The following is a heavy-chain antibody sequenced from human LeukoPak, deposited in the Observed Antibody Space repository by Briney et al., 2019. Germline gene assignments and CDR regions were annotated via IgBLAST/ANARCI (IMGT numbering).Heavy chain of an antibody. CDR1: GFIFRNFG. D-gene: IGHD3-16*01. CDR2: ISDVVSHT. V-gene: IGHV3-23*01. CDR3: AKDNYGGVYAS. J-gene: IGHJ5*02. Sequence: GGSLRLSCAASGFIFRNFGMSWIRQAPGKGLEWVSHISDVVSHTWYADSVKGRFIIYRDNSNNRVFLQMNSLRPEDTALYSCAKDNYGGVYASWGQGTLVTVSS.